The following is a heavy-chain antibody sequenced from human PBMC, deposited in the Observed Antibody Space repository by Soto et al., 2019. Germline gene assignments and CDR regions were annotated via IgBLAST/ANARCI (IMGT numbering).Heavy chain of an antibody. J-gene: IGHJ4*02. CDR3: ARVQSGYDFAY. CDR1: GYTFTSYG. V-gene: IGHV1-18*01. CDR2: ISAYNGNT. D-gene: IGHD5-12*01. Sequence: GVSVKVSCKASGYTFTSYGINWVRQAPGQGLEWMGWISAYNGNTHYAQKLQGRVTMTTDTSTSTAYMELRSLRSDDTAVYYCARVQSGYDFAYWGQGTLVTVSS.